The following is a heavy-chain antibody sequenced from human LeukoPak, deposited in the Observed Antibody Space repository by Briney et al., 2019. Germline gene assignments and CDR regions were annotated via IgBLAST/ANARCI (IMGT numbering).Heavy chain of an antibody. CDR3: ARVHYYYDSSGYYFSLSAGSRFDY. CDR1: GGSISSGGYS. D-gene: IGHD3-22*01. V-gene: IGHV4-30-4*07. CDR2: IYYSGST. Sequence: SETLSLTCAVSGGSISSGGYSWSWIRQPPGKGLEWIGYIYYSGSTYYNPSLKSRVTISVDKSKNQFSLKLSSVTAADTAVYYCARVHYYYDSSGYYFSLSAGSRFDYWGQGTLVTVSS. J-gene: IGHJ4*02.